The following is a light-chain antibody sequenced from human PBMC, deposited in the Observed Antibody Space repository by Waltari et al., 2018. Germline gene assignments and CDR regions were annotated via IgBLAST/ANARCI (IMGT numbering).Light chain of an antibody. CDR1: SSNIGAGYD. V-gene: IGLV1-40*01. Sequence: QSVLTQPPSVSGAPGQRVTISCTGSSSNIGAGYDVHWYQQLPGTAPKLPIYGNSNRPSGVPDRVSGSKSGTSASLAITGLQAEDEADYYCQSYDSSLSGSGVFGGGTKLTVL. CDR3: QSYDSSLSGSGV. J-gene: IGLJ3*02. CDR2: GNS.